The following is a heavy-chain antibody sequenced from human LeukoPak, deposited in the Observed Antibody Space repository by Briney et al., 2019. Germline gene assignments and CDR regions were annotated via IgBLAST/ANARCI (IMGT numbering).Heavy chain of an antibody. CDR3: ARVRRAYYYDSSGYIDY. D-gene: IGHD3-22*01. CDR2: ISISSSTI. CDR1: GFTFSSFG. V-gene: IGHV3-48*01. Sequence: PGGSLRLSCAASGFTFSSFGMNWVRQAPGKGLEWVSYISISSSTIYYADFVKGRFTISRDNAKNSLYLQMNSLRAEDTAVYYCARVRRAYYYDSSGYIDYWGQGTLVTVSS. J-gene: IGHJ4*02.